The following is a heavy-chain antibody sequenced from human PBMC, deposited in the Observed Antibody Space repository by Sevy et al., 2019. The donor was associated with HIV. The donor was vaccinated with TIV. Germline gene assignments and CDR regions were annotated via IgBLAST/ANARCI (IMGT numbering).Heavy chain of an antibody. CDR2: IRHDGSDE. J-gene: IGHJ3*02. Sequence: GGSLRLSCAASVFTFNNYGRHWVRQAPGKGLEWVTFIRHDGSDEYYTDSVKGRFTISRDNSKNTVYLQMNNLRAEDTAVYYCARDRKVLLVVYAIPFDVFDIWGQGTMVTVSS. V-gene: IGHV3-30*02. CDR3: ARDRKVLLVVYAIPFDVFDI. D-gene: IGHD2-8*02. CDR1: VFTFNNYG.